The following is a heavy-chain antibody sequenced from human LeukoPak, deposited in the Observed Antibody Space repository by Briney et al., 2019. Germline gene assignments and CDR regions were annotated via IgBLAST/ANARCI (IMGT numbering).Heavy chain of an antibody. D-gene: IGHD5-18*01. Sequence: GASVKVSCKASGYTFTCYGISWVRQAPGQGLEWMGWISAYNGNTNYAQKLQGRVTMTTDTSTSTAYMELRSLRSDDAAVYYCAREFSGYSYAFDIWGRGTMVTVSS. V-gene: IGHV1-18*01. CDR3: AREFSGYSYAFDI. CDR1: GYTFTCYG. J-gene: IGHJ3*02. CDR2: ISAYNGNT.